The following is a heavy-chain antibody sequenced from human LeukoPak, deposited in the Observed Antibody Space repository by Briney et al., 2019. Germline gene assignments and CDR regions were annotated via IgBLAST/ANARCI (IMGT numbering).Heavy chain of an antibody. CDR3: ARDQRSYGSGSYYGIDY. Sequence: ASVKVSCKASDYTFTSYGISWVRQAPGQGLEWMGWISAYNGNTNYAQKLQGRVAMITDTSTSTAYMELRSLRSDDTAVYYCARDQRSYGSGSYYGIDYWGQGTLVTVSS. V-gene: IGHV1-18*01. D-gene: IGHD3-10*01. J-gene: IGHJ4*02. CDR1: DYTFTSYG. CDR2: ISAYNGNT.